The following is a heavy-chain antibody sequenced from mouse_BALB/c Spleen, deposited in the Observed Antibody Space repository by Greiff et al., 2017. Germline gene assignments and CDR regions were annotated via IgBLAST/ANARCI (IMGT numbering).Heavy chain of an antibody. CDR3: AREVDGSYYIDY. D-gene: IGHD1-1*01. J-gene: IGHJ2*01. CDR2: IDPENGNT. CDR1: GFTFTDYY. Sequence: VQLQQSGPELVRPGALVKLSCKASGFTFTDYYMHWVKQRPEQGLEWIGCIDPENGNTIYNPKFQGKASMTADTSSNTAYLQLSSLTSEDTAVYYCAREVDGSYYIDYWGQGNTVTVSS. V-gene: IGHV14-1*02.